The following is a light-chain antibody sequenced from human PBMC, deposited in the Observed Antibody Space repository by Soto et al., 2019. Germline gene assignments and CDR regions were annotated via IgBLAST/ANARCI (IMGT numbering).Light chain of an antibody. CDR3: SSDAASNNFYFV. CDR1: SSDVGGYNY. V-gene: IGLV2-8*01. CDR2: GVT. Sequence: QSVLTQPPSASGSPGQSVTISCTGTSSDVGGYNYVSWYQQYPGRAPQIMIYGVTKRPSGVPDRVSGSKAGNTASLAVSGLQAEDEADYYCSSDAASNNFYFVFGGGTKLTVL. J-gene: IGLJ2*01.